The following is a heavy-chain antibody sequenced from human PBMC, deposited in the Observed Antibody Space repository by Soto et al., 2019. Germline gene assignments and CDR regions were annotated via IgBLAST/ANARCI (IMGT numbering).Heavy chain of an antibody. D-gene: IGHD2-8*02. CDR3: TGEVASGY. CDR1: GFTVSTYG. V-gene: IGHV3-30*03. J-gene: IGHJ4*02. Sequence: QVQLVESGGGVVQPGRSLRLSCAVSGFTVSTYGMHWVRQAPGKGLEWVAVISRDGGTKLYADSVKGRFTISRDNSRNTLSLEMNSLRGDDMAGYYCTGEVASGYWGQGTQVTVSS. CDR2: ISRDGGTK.